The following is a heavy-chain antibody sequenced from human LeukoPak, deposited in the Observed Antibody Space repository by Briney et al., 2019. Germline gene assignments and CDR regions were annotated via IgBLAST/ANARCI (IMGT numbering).Heavy chain of an antibody. J-gene: IGHJ4*02. CDR3: ARSSIIAAAGPYYFDY. D-gene: IGHD6-13*01. V-gene: IGHV1-46*01. CDR1: GYTFTSNY. CDR2: ISPSGGST. Sequence: ASVKVSCKAFGYTFTSNYMHWVRQAPGQGPEWMGVISPSGGSTTYAQKFQGRVTLTRDKSTSTAYMELSSLRSEDTAVYYCARSSIIAAAGPYYFDYWGQGTLVTVSS.